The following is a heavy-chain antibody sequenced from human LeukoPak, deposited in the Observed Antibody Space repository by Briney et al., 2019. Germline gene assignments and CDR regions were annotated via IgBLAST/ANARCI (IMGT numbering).Heavy chain of an antibody. Sequence: NPSETLSLTCAVSGGSISSGGYSWSWLRQPPGKGLEWIGYIYHSGSTYYNPSLKSRVTISVDRSKNQFSLKLSSVTAADTAVYYCAGANKGGSGTPQMDVWGKGTTVTVSS. CDR2: IYHSGST. CDR3: AGANKGGSGTPQMDV. CDR1: GGSISSGGYS. V-gene: IGHV4-30-2*01. J-gene: IGHJ6*04. D-gene: IGHD3-10*01.